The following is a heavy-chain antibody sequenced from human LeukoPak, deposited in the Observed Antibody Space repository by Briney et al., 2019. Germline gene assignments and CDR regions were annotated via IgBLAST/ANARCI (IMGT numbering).Heavy chain of an antibody. CDR1: GYTFHSYW. CDR3: ARHMVRGGPQSPPDN. V-gene: IGHV5-51*01. CDR2: IYPGDSDT. Sequence: GESLKISCKGSGYTFHSYWIAWVRQMPGKGLEWMGIIYPGDSDTTYSPSFQGQVTISADKSISTAYLQWTSLKASDTAMYYCARHMVRGGPQSPPDNWGQGTLVTVSS. J-gene: IGHJ4*02. D-gene: IGHD3-10*01.